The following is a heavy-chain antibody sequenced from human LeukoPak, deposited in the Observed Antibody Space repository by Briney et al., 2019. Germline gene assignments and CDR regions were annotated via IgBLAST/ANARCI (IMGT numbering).Heavy chain of an antibody. D-gene: IGHD3-16*01. J-gene: IGHJ4*02. CDR1: GFSISDYY. CDR2: ITSGGAST. CDR3: TRQRRGTYYAFDS. Sequence: GGSLRLSCDASGFSISDYYMSWIRQSPGKGLEWISHITSGGASTNYADSVKGRFTISRDKAKTSVALQLNSLRAEDTAVYYCTRQRRGTYYAFDSWGQGTLVTVSS. V-gene: IGHV3-11*01.